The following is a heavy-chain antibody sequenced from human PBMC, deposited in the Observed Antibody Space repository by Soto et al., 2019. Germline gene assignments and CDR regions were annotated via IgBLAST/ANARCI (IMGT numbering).Heavy chain of an antibody. V-gene: IGHV1-8*01. D-gene: IGHD1-1*01. J-gene: IGHJ4*02. CDR1: GYTFTSYD. CDR2: MNTNSGNT. Sequence: QVQLVQSGAEVKKPGASVKVSCKASGYTFTSYDINWVRQASGQGFEWMGWMNTNSGNTGYAQKFQGRVTITRTTTKSIVYMELRSLRSEDAAVYYSEREKGRGKLDYWGQGTLVTVSS. CDR3: EREKGRGKLDY.